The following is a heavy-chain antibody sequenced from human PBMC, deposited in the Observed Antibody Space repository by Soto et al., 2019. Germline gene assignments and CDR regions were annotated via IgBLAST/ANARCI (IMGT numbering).Heavy chain of an antibody. Sequence: GGSLRLSCAASGFTFSSYGMHWVRQAPGKGLEWVAVIWYDGSNKYYADSVKGRFTISRDNSKNTLYLQMNSLRAEDTAVYYCARGANPYYFDYWGQGTLVTVSS. CDR2: IWYDGSNK. J-gene: IGHJ4*02. CDR1: GFTFSSYG. V-gene: IGHV3-33*01. CDR3: ARGANPYYFDY.